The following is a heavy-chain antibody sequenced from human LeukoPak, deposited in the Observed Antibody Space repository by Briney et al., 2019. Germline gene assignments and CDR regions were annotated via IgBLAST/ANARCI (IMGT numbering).Heavy chain of an antibody. J-gene: IGHJ4*02. CDR2: INEDGSEQ. Sequence: PGGSLRLSCAASGFTSSDYWMSWVRQAPGKGLEWVANINEDGSEQYYVDSVRGRFTISRDIAKNSLYLQMNSLGAEDTAVYYCSRPFPPGWRFDHWGQGALGNGSS. V-gene: IGHV3-7*01. D-gene: IGHD6-19*01. CDR1: GFTSSDYW. CDR3: SRPFPPGWRFDH.